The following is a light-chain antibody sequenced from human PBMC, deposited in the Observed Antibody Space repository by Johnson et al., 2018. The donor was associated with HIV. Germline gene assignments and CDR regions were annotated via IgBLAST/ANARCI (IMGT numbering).Light chain of an antibody. CDR1: RFNIGNNY. Sequence: QSVLTQPPSVSAAPGQKVTISCSGSRFNIGNNYVSWYQQLPGTAPKLLIYETYKRPSGIPDRFSASKSDTSATLDITGLQTGDEADYYCGTWDSSLSVGVFGTVTKVTVL. J-gene: IGLJ1*01. CDR2: ETY. CDR3: GTWDSSLSVGV. V-gene: IGLV1-51*02.